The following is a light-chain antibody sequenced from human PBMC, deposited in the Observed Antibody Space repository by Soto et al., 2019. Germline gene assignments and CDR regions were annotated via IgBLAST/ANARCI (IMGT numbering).Light chain of an antibody. CDR1: QSVSSNY. V-gene: IGKV3-20*01. J-gene: IGKJ1*01. Sequence: ELVLTQSPATLSLSPGERATLSCRASQSVSSNYLAWYQQKLGQAPRLLIYDASRRATGIPDRFSGSGSGTDFTLTISRLEPEDFVVYYCQQYGRSPTFGQGTKVDIK. CDR2: DAS. CDR3: QQYGRSPT.